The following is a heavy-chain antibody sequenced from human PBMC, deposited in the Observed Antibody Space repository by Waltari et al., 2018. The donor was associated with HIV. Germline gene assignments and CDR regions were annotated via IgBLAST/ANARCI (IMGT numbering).Heavy chain of an antibody. CDR3: ARDEMQQHSFDP. Sequence: VRQAPGKGLEWVSGINWNGGSTGYADSVKGRFTISRDNAKNSLYLQMNSLRAEDTALYHCARDEMQQHSFDPWGQGTLVTVSS. J-gene: IGHJ5*02. D-gene: IGHD6-13*01. V-gene: IGHV3-20*01. CDR2: INWNGGST.